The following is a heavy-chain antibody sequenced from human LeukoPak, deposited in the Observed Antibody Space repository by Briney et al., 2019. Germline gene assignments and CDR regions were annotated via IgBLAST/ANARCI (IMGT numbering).Heavy chain of an antibody. CDR3: ARAPVTSCRGAYCYPFDY. CDR2: TSSSDAGT. V-gene: IGHV3-23*01. Sequence: GGSLRLSCAASGFTFSNAWMSWVRQAPGKGLEWVSATSSSDAGTYHADSVRGRFTISRDNSKNTLYLQMNSLGVEDAAVYYCARAPVTSCRGAYCYPFDYWGQGTLVTVSS. D-gene: IGHD2-21*01. CDR1: GFTFSNAW. J-gene: IGHJ4*02.